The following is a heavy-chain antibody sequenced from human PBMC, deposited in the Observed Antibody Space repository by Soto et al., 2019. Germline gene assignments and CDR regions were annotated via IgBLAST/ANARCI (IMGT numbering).Heavy chain of an antibody. D-gene: IGHD3-16*01. J-gene: IGHJ4*02. V-gene: IGHV3-23*01. CDR2: ISGSGGST. CDR3: AKVVRSSMGAFDY. CDR1: GFTFSSYA. Sequence: GGSLRLSCAASGFTFSSYAMSWVRQAPGKGLEWVSAISGSGGSTYYADSVKGRFTISRDNSKNTLYLRMNSLRAEDTAVYYCAKVVRSSMGAFDYWGQGTLVTVSS.